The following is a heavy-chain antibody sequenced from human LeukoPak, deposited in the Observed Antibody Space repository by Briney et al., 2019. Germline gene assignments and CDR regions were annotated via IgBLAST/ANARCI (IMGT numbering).Heavy chain of an antibody. V-gene: IGHV4-59*01. CDR1: GVSISTYY. CDR2: IYHSGST. Sequence: SETLSLTCSVSGVSISTYYGNWLRQPPGKGVEWFGYIYHSGSTNYNPSLQSRVTISVDTSKNQFSLNPNSVTAADTAVYYCARGGAARLHFQNWGQGTLVTVSS. J-gene: IGHJ1*01. D-gene: IGHD6-6*01. CDR3: ARGGAARLHFQN.